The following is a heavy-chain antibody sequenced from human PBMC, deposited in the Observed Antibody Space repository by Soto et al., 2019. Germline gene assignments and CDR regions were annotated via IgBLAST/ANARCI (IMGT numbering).Heavy chain of an antibody. D-gene: IGHD6-13*01. CDR2: IIPIFGTA. V-gene: IGHV1-69*12. Sequence: QVQLVQSGAEVKKPGSSVKVSCKASGGTFSSYAISWVRQAPGQGLEWMGGIIPIFGTANYAQKFQGRVTMTADESTSTAYMELSSLRSEDTAVYYCASEYESIAAAGAYWGYYGMDVWGQGTTVTVSS. CDR3: ASEYESIAAAGAYWGYYGMDV. CDR1: GGTFSSYA. J-gene: IGHJ6*02.